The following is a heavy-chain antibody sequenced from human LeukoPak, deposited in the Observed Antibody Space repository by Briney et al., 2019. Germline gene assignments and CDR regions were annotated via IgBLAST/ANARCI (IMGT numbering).Heavy chain of an antibody. CDR1: GFTFSSYS. D-gene: IGHD2-2*01. CDR2: ISSSSSTI. J-gene: IGHJ4*02. V-gene: IGHV3-48*01. CDR3: AKGRRARTSCFDY. Sequence: PGGSLRLSCAASGFTFSSYSMNWVRQAPGKGLEWVSYISSSSSTIYYADSVKGRFTISRDNAKNSLYLQMNSLRAEDTAVYYCAKGRRARTSCFDYWGQGTLVTVSS.